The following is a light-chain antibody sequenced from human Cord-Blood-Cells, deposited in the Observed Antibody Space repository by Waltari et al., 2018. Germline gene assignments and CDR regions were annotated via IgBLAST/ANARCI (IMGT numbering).Light chain of an antibody. J-gene: IGKJ2*01. CDR3: QQSYSTLYT. CDR1: QSISSY. V-gene: IGKV1-39*01. CDR2: AAS. Sequence: DIQMTQSPSSLSASVGDRVTITCRASQSISSYLNWYQQKPGKAPKLLIYAASSLQSGVPSMFSGSVSGTDFTLTISSLQPEDFATYYCQQSYSTLYTFGQGTKLEIK.